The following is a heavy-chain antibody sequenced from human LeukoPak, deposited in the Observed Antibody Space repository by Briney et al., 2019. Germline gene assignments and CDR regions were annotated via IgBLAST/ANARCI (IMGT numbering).Heavy chain of an antibody. CDR1: GLTFRNYY. J-gene: IGHJ4*02. CDR2: ISTSSSQK. Sequence: GGSLRLSCAASGLTFRNYYMIWVRQAPGKGLEWVSSISTSSSQKNYADSVKGRFSISRDNANNSLFLQMNSLRAEDTAVYYCARGPYSSSWYYFDYWGQGTLVTVSS. CDR3: ARGPYSSSWYYFDY. V-gene: IGHV3-21*01. D-gene: IGHD6-13*01.